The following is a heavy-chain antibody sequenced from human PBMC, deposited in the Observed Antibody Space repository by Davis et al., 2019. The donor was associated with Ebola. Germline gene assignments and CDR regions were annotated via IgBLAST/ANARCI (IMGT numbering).Heavy chain of an antibody. J-gene: IGHJ4*02. CDR1: GFTVSSNY. CDR3: AKGQLWFYY. D-gene: IGHD5-18*01. Sequence: GGSLRLSCAASGFTVSSNYMSWVRQAPGKGLEWVAVISYDGSNKYYADSVKGRFTISRDNSKNTLYLQMNSLRAEDTAVYYCAKGQLWFYYWGQGTLVTVSS. CDR2: ISYDGSNK. V-gene: IGHV3-30*18.